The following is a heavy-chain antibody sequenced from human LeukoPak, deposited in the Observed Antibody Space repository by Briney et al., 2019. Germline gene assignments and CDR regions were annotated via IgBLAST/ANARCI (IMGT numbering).Heavy chain of an antibody. CDR3: AKRSGNCCYFDS. D-gene: IGHD1-26*01. J-gene: IGHJ4*02. CDR1: GFTFSNYD. V-gene: IGHV3-23*01. CDR2: ITGSGGST. Sequence: GGSLRLSCAASGFTFSNYDMSWVRQAPGKGLEWVSVITGSGGSTYYADSVKGRFTISRDNSKNTLYLQMNSLRAEDTAVYYCAKRSGNCCYFDSWGQGTLVTVSS.